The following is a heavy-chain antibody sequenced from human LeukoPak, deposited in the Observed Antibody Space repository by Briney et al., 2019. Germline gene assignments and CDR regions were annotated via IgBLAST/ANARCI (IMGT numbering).Heavy chain of an antibody. J-gene: IGHJ4*02. V-gene: IGHV1-2*02. Sequence: ASVKVSCKASGYTFTGYYMHWVRHAPRQGLEWMGWINPNSGGTNYAQKFQGRVTMTGDTSISTAYMELSRVRSDDTAVYYCAREVPAARTDFDGWGKGTPVTV. D-gene: IGHD2-2*01. CDR2: INPNSGGT. CDR1: GYTFTGYY. CDR3: AREVPAARTDFDG.